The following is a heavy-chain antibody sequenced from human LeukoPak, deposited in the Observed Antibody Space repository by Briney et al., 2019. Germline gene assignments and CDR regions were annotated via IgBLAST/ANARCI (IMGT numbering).Heavy chain of an antibody. CDR3: ARVDTAMGRGYYMDV. J-gene: IGHJ6*03. D-gene: IGHD5-18*01. V-gene: IGHV3-21*01. Sequence: GGSLRLSCAASGFTVSSNYMSWVRQAPGKGLEWVSSISSSSSYIYYADSVKGRFTISRDNAKNSLDLQMNSLRAEDTAVYYCARVDTAMGRGYYMDVWGKGTTVTVSS. CDR2: ISSSSSYI. CDR1: GFTVSSNY.